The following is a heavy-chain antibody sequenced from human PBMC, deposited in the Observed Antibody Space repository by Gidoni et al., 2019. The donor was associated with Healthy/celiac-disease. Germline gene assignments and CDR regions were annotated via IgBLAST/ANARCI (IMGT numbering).Heavy chain of an antibody. J-gene: IGHJ6*02. CDR1: GGSISSYY. CDR3: ARDRRGRDYYYYGMDV. CDR2: IYYSGST. D-gene: IGHD2-15*01. Sequence: QVQLQESGPGLVKPSETLSLTCTVSGGSISSYYWSWIRQPPGKGLEWIGYIYYSGSTNYNPSLKSRVTISVDTSKNQFSLKLSSVTAADTAVYYCARDRRGRDYYYYGMDVWGQGTTVTVS. V-gene: IGHV4-59*01.